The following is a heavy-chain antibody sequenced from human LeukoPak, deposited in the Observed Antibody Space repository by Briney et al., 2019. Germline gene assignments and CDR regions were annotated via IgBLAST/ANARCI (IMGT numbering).Heavy chain of an antibody. Sequence: ASVKVSCEASGYTFTSYGISWVRQAPGQGLEWMGWISAYNGNTNYAQKLQGRVTMTTDTSTSTAYMELRSLRSYDTAVYYCARVAGIAVAGTAVYWGQGTLVTVSS. V-gene: IGHV1-18*01. J-gene: IGHJ4*02. CDR1: GYTFTSYG. CDR3: ARVAGIAVAGTAVY. D-gene: IGHD6-19*01. CDR2: ISAYNGNT.